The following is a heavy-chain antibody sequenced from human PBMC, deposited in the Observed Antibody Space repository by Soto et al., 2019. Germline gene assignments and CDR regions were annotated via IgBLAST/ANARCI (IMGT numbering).Heavy chain of an antibody. CDR3: AVFRKDGTRLFDP. CDR1: GGSITTSTYY. CDR2: INYSGST. D-gene: IGHD6-25*01. V-gene: IGHV4-39*01. J-gene: IGHJ5*02. Sequence: QLQLQGSGPGLVKPSETLSLTCDVYGGSITTSTYYWGWIRLPPGKGLECIGVINYSGSTHYSPSSSDRGTMSLDTSKNHVSLHLTSVTAADTAVYYSAVFRKDGTRLFDPWRQRTLVTVSS.